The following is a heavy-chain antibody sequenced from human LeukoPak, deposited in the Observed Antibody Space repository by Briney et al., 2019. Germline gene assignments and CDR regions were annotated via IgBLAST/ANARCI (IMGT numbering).Heavy chain of an antibody. Sequence: PSETLSLTCAVYGGSFSGYYWSWIRQPPGKGLEWIGEINHRGSTNYNPSLMSRVTISVDTSKNQFSLRLSSVTAADTAVYYCARGTDSEYYDILTGYYSPSPFDYWGQGTLVTVSS. CDR2: INHRGST. CDR1: GGSFSGYY. CDR3: ARGTDSEYYDILTGYYSPSPFDY. D-gene: IGHD3-9*01. J-gene: IGHJ4*02. V-gene: IGHV4-34*01.